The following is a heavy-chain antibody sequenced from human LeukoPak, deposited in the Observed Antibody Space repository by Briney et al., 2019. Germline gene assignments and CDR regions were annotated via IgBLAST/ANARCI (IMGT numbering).Heavy chain of an antibody. V-gene: IGHV1-18*01. CDR2: ISAYNGNT. D-gene: IGHD2-15*01. J-gene: IGHJ1*01. Sequence: ASVKVSCKSSDDTFASYGISWVRQAPGQGLEWMGWISAYNGNTNYAQKLQGRVTMTTDTSTSTAYMELRSLRSDDTAVYYCAGDFYCSGGSCYSGYFQHWGQGALVTVSS. CDR1: DDTFASYG. CDR3: AGDFYCSGGSCYSGYFQH.